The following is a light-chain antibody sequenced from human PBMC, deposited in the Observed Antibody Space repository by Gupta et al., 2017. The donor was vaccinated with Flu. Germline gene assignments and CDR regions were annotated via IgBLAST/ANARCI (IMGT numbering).Light chain of an antibody. Sequence: SSELTQDPAVSVALGQTVRNTCQGDSLRTYYASWYQQKPGQALIAVFYDKNNRPAGIPVRFSGSGAGNTASLIITGAQEEDEADYYCNARDNSGNHPFGGGTKLTVL. CDR2: DKN. J-gene: IGLJ3*02. V-gene: IGLV3-19*01. CDR1: SLRTYY. CDR3: NARDNSGNHP.